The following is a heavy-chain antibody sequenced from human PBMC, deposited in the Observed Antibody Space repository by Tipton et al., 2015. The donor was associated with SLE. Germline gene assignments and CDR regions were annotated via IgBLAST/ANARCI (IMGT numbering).Heavy chain of an antibody. V-gene: IGHV4-34*12. CDR3: ARAVHGDSRVQH. D-gene: IGHD3-10*01. CDR1: GESFLGYF. CDR2: IIHSGTT. J-gene: IGHJ1*01. Sequence: TLSLTCGVYGESFLGYFWTWIRQPPGKGLEWIGEIIHSGTTNYNPSLKSRVSISVDTSKHQFSLKLSSVTAADTAVYYCARAVHGDSRVQHWGQGTLVTVSS.